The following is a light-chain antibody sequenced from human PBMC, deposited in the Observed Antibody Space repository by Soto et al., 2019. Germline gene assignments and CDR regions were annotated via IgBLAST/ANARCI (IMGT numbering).Light chain of an antibody. V-gene: IGLV1-44*01. Sequence: QPVLIQPPSASGTPGQRVTISCSGSSSNIGSNTVNWYQQLPGTAPKLLIYSNNQRPSGVPDRFSGSKSGTSASLAISGLQSEDEADYYCAAWDDSLNVVFGGGTKLTV. J-gene: IGLJ2*01. CDR1: SSNIGSNT. CDR3: AAWDDSLNVV. CDR2: SNN.